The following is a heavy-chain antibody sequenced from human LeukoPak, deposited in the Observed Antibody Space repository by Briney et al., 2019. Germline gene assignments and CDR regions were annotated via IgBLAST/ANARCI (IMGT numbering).Heavy chain of an antibody. Sequence: GRSLRLSCAASGFTFSSYGMHWVRQAPGKGLEWVSVISYDGSNKYYADSVKGRFTISRDNSKNTLYLQMNSLRAEDTAVYYCAKSTIAAAGTFGYYYGMDVWGQGTTVTVSS. CDR3: AKSTIAAAGTFGYYYGMDV. V-gene: IGHV3-30*18. D-gene: IGHD6-13*01. J-gene: IGHJ6*02. CDR1: GFTFSSYG. CDR2: ISYDGSNK.